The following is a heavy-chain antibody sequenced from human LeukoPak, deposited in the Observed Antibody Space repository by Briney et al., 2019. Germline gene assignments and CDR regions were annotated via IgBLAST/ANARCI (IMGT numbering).Heavy chain of an antibody. D-gene: IGHD3-22*01. CDR1: GYTFTSYD. V-gene: IGHV1-8*01. CDR2: MNPNSGDT. Sequence: ASVKVSCKASGYTFTSYDINWVRLATGQGLEWMGWMNPNSGDTVYAQKFQGRVTMTRDTSITTAYMELSSLGSEDTAVYYCAGGRTDYYDSSASFPALGYWGQGTLVTVSS. J-gene: IGHJ4*02. CDR3: AGGRTDYYDSSASFPALGY.